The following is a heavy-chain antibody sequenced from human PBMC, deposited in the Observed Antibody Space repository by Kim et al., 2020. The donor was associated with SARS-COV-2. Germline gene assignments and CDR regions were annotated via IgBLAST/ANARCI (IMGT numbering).Heavy chain of an antibody. Sequence: ASVKVSCKASGYTFTSYDINWVRQATGQGLEWMGWMNPNSGNTGYAQKFQGRVTMTSNTSISTAYMELSSLRSEDTAVYYCARGLGIVVVTATQPMDVWGQGTTVTVSS. V-gene: IGHV1-8*01. J-gene: IGHJ6*02. D-gene: IGHD2-21*02. CDR3: ARGLGIVVVTATQPMDV. CDR1: GYTFTSYD. CDR2: MNPNSGNT.